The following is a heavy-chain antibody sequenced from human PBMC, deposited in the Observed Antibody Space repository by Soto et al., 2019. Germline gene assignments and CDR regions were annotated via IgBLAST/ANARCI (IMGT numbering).Heavy chain of an antibody. Sequence: GGSLRLSCAASGFTFSSYAMSWVRQAPGKGLEWVSAISGSGGSTYYADSVKGRFTISRDNSKNTLYLQMNSLRAEDTTVYYCAKRRMVRGVIITARRDYFDYWGQGTLVTVS. CDR2: ISGSGGST. V-gene: IGHV3-23*01. CDR1: GFTFSSYA. D-gene: IGHD3-10*01. J-gene: IGHJ4*02. CDR3: AKRRMVRGVIITARRDYFDY.